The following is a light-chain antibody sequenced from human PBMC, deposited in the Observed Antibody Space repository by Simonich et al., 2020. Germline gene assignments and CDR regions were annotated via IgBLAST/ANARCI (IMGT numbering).Light chain of an antibody. CDR1: SSDVGGYNY. J-gene: IGLJ1*01. CDR3: SSYTSSSTYV. CDR2: DVS. V-gene: IGLV2-14*01. Sequence: QSVLTQPPSVSGAPGQRVTISCTGTSSDVGGYNYVSWYQQHPGKAPKLMIYDVSMRPSGVSNRFSGSKSGNTASLTISGLQAEDEADYYCSSYTSSSTYVFGTGTKVTVL.